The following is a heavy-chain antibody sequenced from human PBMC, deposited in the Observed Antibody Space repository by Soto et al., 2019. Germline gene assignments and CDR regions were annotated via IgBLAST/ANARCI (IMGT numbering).Heavy chain of an antibody. CDR2: VNPDDSTT. CDR1: GYIFTHYW. J-gene: IGHJ5*02. CDR3: VRRFCSGPSCRFNWFDP. V-gene: IGHV5-51*01. D-gene: IGHD2-2*01. Sequence: PRDSLEISSEGSGYIFTHYWIVWVRPMPGKGLEWMGIVNPDDSTTTYSQSCQGQVIISADKSVRSAYLQWSSLKDSDTATYFCVRRFCSGPSCRFNWFDPWGQGTLVTVSS.